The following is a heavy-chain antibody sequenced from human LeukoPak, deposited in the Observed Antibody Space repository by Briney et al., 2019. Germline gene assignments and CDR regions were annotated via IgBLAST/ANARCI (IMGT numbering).Heavy chain of an antibody. CDR3: ARGSTSPYYYDSSGYRVLDY. Sequence: SVKVSCKASGGTFSSYAISWVRQAPGQGLEWMGGIIPIFGAANYAQKFQGRVTITADESTSTAYMELSSLRSEDTAVYYCARGSTSPYYYDSSGYRVLDYWGQGTLVTVSS. CDR2: IIPIFGAA. D-gene: IGHD3-22*01. J-gene: IGHJ4*02. V-gene: IGHV1-69*01. CDR1: GGTFSSYA.